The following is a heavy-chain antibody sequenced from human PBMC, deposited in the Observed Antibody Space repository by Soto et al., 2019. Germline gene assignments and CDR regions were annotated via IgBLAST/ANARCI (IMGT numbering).Heavy chain of an antibody. CDR3: VRIRYQLPSSVLWLDP. CDR1: GGFLSESY. Sequence: KPSETLSLTCAVYGGFLSESYWTWIRQPPGKGLEWIGEINHVGGTNYNQSLKSRVTMSVDTSQNQFSLRLISVTAADTAMYFCVRIRYQLPSSVLWLDPWGQGTPVTVSS. V-gene: IGHV4-34*01. CDR2: INHVGGT. J-gene: IGHJ5*02. D-gene: IGHD3-16*01.